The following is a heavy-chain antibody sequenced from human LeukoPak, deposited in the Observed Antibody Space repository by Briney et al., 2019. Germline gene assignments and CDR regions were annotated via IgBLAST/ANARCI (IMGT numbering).Heavy chain of an antibody. D-gene: IGHD1-26*01. CDR1: GGSISSGGYY. CDR2: IYYSGST. V-gene: IGHV4-31*03. Sequence: SQTLSLTCTVSGGSISSGGYYWSWIRQHPGRGLEWIGYIYYSGSTYYNPSLKSRVTISVDTSKNQFSLKLSSVTAADTAVYYCARLRWAYGMDVWGQGTTVTVSS. CDR3: ARLRWAYGMDV. J-gene: IGHJ6*02.